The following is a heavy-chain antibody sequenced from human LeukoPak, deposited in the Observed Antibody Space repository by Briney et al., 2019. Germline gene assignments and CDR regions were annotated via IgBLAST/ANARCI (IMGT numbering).Heavy chain of an antibody. J-gene: IGHJ4*02. D-gene: IGHD3-9*01. CDR2: IYSGGST. CDR1: GFTVSSNY. V-gene: IGHV3-53*01. CDR3: ARDVYDILTGYRPFDY. Sequence: GGSLRLSCAASGFTVSSNYMSWVRQAPGKGLEWVSVIYSGGSTYYADSVKGRFTISRDNSKNTLYLQMNSLRAEGTAVYYCARDVYDILTGYRPFDYWGQETLVTVSS.